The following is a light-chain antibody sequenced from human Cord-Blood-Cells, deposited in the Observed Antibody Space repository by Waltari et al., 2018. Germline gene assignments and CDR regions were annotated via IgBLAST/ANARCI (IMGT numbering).Light chain of an antibody. CDR2: WAS. Sequence: DIVMTQSPDSLAVSLGERATINCKSSQSVLYSSNNKNYLAWYQQKPGQPPKLLIYWASTRASGVPDRFSGSGSGTDFTLTISSLQAEDVAVYYCQLYYSTPITFGQGTRLEIK. CDR3: QLYYSTPIT. J-gene: IGKJ5*01. V-gene: IGKV4-1*01. CDR1: QSVLYSSNNKNY.